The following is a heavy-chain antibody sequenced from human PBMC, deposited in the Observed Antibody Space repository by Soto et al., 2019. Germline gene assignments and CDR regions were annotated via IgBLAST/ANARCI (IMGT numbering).Heavy chain of an antibody. CDR2: IIPRSAKS. J-gene: IGHJ4*02. D-gene: IGHD3-16*01. V-gene: IGHV1-69*13. CDR1: GYTFTNYG. Sequence: SVKVSCKASGYTFTNYGFSWVRQVPGQGLEWMGGIIPRSAKSNYAQKFQGRVTITADESTSTAYMELSSLRSEDTAVYYCARAPVRYDPPDYWGQGTLVTVSS. CDR3: ARAPVRYDPPDY.